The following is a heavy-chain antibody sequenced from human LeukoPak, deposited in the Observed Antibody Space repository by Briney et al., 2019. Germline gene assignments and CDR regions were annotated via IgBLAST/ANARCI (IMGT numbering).Heavy chain of an antibody. Sequence: GGSLRLSCVASGFTFSSYEMNWVRQAPGKGLEWVSYISSGSTIYDADSVKGRFTISRDNAKNSLYLQMNSLRAEDTAVYYCARESIAVAGAPFDYWGQGTLVTVSS. D-gene: IGHD6-19*01. CDR2: ISSGSTI. J-gene: IGHJ4*02. V-gene: IGHV3-48*03. CDR1: GFTFSSYE. CDR3: ARESIAVAGAPFDY.